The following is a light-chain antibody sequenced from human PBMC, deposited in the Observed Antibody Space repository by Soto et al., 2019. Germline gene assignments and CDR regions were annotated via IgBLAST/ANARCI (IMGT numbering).Light chain of an antibody. J-gene: IGKJ1*01. CDR1: RGITHNY. CDR2: GAS. CDR3: HQYGSSPRT. Sequence: ENVLTQSPGTLSLSPGERDTLFCRASRGITHNYLAWCRQQPGQAPRLLIYGASNRATGIPARFSGSGSGTDFTLTISRLEPEDFAVYYCHQYGSSPRTFGQGTKVEI. V-gene: IGKV3-20*01.